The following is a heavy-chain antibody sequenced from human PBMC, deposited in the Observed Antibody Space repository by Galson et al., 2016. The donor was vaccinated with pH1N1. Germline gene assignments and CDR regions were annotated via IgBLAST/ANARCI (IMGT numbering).Heavy chain of an antibody. CDR1: GFTFSRYW. D-gene: IGHD4-17*01. CDR2: IKQDGSEK. Sequence: SLRLSCAASGFTFSRYWMSWVRQAPGKGLEWVANIKQDGSEKNYVDSVKGRFTVSRDNAMNSLYLQMNSLRGGDTAVYYCARDRGFLSVTTSAFHMWGQGTMVTVSS. J-gene: IGHJ3*02. V-gene: IGHV3-7*03. CDR3: ARDRGFLSVTTSAFHM.